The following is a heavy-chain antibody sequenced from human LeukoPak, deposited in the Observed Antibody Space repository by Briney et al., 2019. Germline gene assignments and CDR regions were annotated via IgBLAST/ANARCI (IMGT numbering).Heavy chain of an antibody. D-gene: IGHD3/OR15-3a*01. J-gene: IGHJ3*02. Sequence: SETLSLTCTVSGGSISSSSYYWGWIRQPPGKGLEWIGSIYYSGSTYYNPSLKSRVTISVDTSKNQFSLKLSSVTAADTAVYYCARSWTEVDTFDIWGQGTMVTVSS. CDR3: ARSWTEVDTFDI. CDR1: GGSISSSSYY. V-gene: IGHV4-39*01. CDR2: IYYSGST.